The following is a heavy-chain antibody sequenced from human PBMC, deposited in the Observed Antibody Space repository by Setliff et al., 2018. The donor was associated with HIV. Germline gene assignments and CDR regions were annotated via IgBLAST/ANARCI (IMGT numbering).Heavy chain of an antibody. CDR2: IRTQPYGVTT. J-gene: IGHJ4*02. Sequence: PGGSLRLSCAASGFTFSDYYMTWIRQAPGKGLEWVGLIRTQPYGVTTEYAASVKGRFTISRDDSLGIAYLQLNSLKSEDTAIYYCTRTPGAWQNYFDYWGQGTPVTVSS. CDR1: GFTFSDYY. D-gene: IGHD2-15*01. V-gene: IGHV3-49*03. CDR3: TRTPGAWQNYFDY.